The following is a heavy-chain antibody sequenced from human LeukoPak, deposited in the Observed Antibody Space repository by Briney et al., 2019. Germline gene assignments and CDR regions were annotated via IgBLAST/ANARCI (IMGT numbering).Heavy chain of an antibody. CDR3: AKVRDYYDSSGYFDY. CDR1: GYTFTSYD. J-gene: IGHJ4*02. CDR2: MNPNSGNT. V-gene: IGHV1-8*01. D-gene: IGHD3-22*01. Sequence: ASVKVSCKASGYTFTSYDINWVRQATGQGLEWMGWMNPNSGNTGYAQKFQGRVTMTRNTSISTAYMELSSLRSDDTAVYYCAKVRDYYDSSGYFDYWGQGTLVTVSS.